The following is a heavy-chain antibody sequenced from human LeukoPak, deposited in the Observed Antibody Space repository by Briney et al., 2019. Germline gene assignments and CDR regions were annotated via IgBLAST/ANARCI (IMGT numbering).Heavy chain of an antibody. CDR2: IYYSGST. CDR3: ARGRRWLQLGAFDI. Sequence: SETLSLTCTVSGGSISSSSYYWGWIRQPPGKGLEWIVSIYYSGSTYYNPSLKSRVTISVDTSKNQFSLKLSSVTAADTAVYYCARGRRWLQLGAFDIWGQGTMVTVSS. J-gene: IGHJ3*02. D-gene: IGHD5-24*01. CDR1: GGSISSSSYY. V-gene: IGHV4-39*07.